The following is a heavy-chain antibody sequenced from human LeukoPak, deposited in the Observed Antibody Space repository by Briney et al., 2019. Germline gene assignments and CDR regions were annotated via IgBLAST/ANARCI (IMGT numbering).Heavy chain of an antibody. V-gene: IGHV1-2*06. Sequence: ASVKVSCKASGYTFTGYYIHWVRQAPGQGLEWMGRVNPNSDGTVYAQNFQGRVIMTRDTSISTAYMDLSRLTSDDTAVYYCAIPGYCSGGGCYSYRWGQGTLVTVSS. J-gene: IGHJ4*02. D-gene: IGHD2-15*01. CDR1: GYTFTGYY. CDR2: VNPNSDGT. CDR3: AIPGYCSGGGCYSYR.